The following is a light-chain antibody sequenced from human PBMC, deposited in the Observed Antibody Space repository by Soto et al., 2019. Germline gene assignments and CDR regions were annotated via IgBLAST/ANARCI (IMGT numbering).Light chain of an antibody. CDR1: SSDIARNT. Sequence: QSVLTQPPSASGTPRQTVTISCSGSSSDIARNTVNWYQQLPGTAPKLLIYSNNQRPSGVSDRFSGSKSGASASLAISGLQSEDEADYYCAAWADSLKGPVFGGGTKLTVL. CDR3: AAWADSLKGPV. CDR2: SNN. V-gene: IGLV1-44*01. J-gene: IGLJ2*01.